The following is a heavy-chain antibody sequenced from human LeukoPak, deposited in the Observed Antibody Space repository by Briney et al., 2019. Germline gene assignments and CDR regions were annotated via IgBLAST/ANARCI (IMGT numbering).Heavy chain of an antibody. J-gene: IGHJ4*02. V-gene: IGHV3-21*01. Sequence: PGGSLRLSCAASGFTFSTYAMTWVRQAPRKGLEWLSSISSSSSYIYYADSVKGRFTISRDNAKNSLYLQMNSLRAEDTAVYYCARDRRVDGYYYDSSGHLPDYWGQGTLVTVSS. D-gene: IGHD3-22*01. CDR2: ISSSSSYI. CDR3: ARDRRVDGYYYDSSGHLPDY. CDR1: GFTFSTYA.